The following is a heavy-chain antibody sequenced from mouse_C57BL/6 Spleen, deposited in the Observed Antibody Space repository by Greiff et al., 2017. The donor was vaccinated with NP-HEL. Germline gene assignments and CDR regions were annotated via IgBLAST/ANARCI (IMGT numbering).Heavy chain of an antibody. J-gene: IGHJ2*01. CDR3: AREDYGSSYFDY. V-gene: IGHV1-19*01. Sequence: EVQLQQSGPVLVKPGASVKMSCKASGYTFTDYYMNWVKQSHGKSLEWIGVINPYNGGTSYNQKFKGKAKLTVDKSSSTAYMELNSLTSEDSAVYYCAREDYGSSYFDYWGQGTTLTVSS. CDR2: INPYNGGT. D-gene: IGHD1-1*01. CDR1: GYTFTDYY.